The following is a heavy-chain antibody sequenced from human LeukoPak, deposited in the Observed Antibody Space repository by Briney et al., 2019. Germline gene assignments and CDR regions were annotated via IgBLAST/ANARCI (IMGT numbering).Heavy chain of an antibody. J-gene: IGHJ4*02. CDR2: ISYDGSNK. Sequence: GGSLRLSCAASGFTFSSYGMHWVRQAPGKGLEWVAVISYDGSNKYYADSVKGRFTISRDNSKNTLYLQMNSLRAEDTAVYYCAKVVRPYGYGDSPPDYWGQGTLVTVSS. CDR3: AKVVRPYGYGDSPPDY. V-gene: IGHV3-30*18. D-gene: IGHD4-17*01. CDR1: GFTFSSYG.